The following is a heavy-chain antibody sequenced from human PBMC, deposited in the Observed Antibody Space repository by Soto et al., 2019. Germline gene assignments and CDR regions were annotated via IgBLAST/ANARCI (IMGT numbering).Heavy chain of an antibody. CDR1: GFTFSSFD. CDR2: TSHDGTYK. Sequence: QVQLVESGGGVVQPGRSLRLSCAASGFTFSSFDMHWVRQAPGKGLEWVAVTSHDGTYKSYADSVKGQFSISRDNAKXXXXXXXXXXXXXXXXXXXXXXXXXXXXXXNGMDVWGQGTTVTVSS. CDR3: XXXXXXXXXXNGMDV. J-gene: IGHJ6*02. V-gene: IGHV3-30-3*01.